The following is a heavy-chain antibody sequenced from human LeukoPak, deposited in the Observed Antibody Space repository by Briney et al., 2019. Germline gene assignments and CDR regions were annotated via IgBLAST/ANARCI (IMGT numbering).Heavy chain of an antibody. D-gene: IGHD3-10*01. CDR1: GFTFSSYG. V-gene: IGHV3-23*01. Sequence: PGGSLRLSCVASGFTFSSYGMNWVRQVPGKGLEWVSGISSGGGYTYYTDSVKGRFTISRDNSKNTLYLQMNSLRAEDTAVYYCAKDSRPYYYGSGSYATDAFDIWGQGTMVTVSS. CDR3: AKDSRPYYYGSGSYATDAFDI. CDR2: ISSGGGYT. J-gene: IGHJ3*02.